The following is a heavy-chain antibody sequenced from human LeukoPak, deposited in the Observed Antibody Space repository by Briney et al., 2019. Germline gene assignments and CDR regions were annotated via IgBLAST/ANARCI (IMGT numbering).Heavy chain of an antibody. CDR3: TKGGRRDILTY. CDR1: GGSTSSYY. CDR2: IYDSGST. D-gene: IGHD3-9*01. Sequence: SETLSLTCTVSGGSTSSYYWSWIRQPPGKGLEWIGYIYDSGSTNYNPSLKSRVTRSVDTSKNQFSLKLTSVTAADTAVYYCTKGGRRDILTYWGQGILVTVSP. J-gene: IGHJ4*02. V-gene: IGHV4-59*01.